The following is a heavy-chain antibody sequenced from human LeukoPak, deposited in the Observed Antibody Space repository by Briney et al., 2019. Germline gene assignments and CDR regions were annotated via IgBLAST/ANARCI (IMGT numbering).Heavy chain of an antibody. J-gene: IGHJ4*02. D-gene: IGHD1-14*01. CDR1: GFTFGGYG. CDR3: TRYNNDHFDY. Sequence: GGSLRLSCAGSGFTFGGYGMHWFRQTPGKGLEWVAVIAYDGSRAFYADSVKGRFTISRDNSKNTMSVQMDDLRAEDTAVYYCTRYNNDHFDYWGQGTIVSVSS. CDR2: IAYDGSRA. V-gene: IGHV3-33*01.